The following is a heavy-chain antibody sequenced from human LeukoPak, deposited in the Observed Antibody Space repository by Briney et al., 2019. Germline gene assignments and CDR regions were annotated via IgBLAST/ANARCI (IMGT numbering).Heavy chain of an antibody. CDR3: ARRRGAYCGGDCYSGAFDI. CDR2: IYYSGST. D-gene: IGHD2-21*02. Sequence: SQTLSLTCTVSGGSISSGDYYWSWIRQPPGKGLEWIGYIYYSGSTYYNPSLKSRVTISVDTSKNQFSLKLSSVTAADTAVYYCARRRGAYCGGDCYSGAFDIWGQGTMVTVSS. CDR1: GGSISSGDYY. V-gene: IGHV4-30-4*01. J-gene: IGHJ3*02.